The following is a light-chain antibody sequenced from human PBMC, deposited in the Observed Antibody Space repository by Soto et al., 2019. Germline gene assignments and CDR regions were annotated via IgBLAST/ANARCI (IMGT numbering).Light chain of an antibody. CDR2: EVS. J-gene: IGLJ3*02. CDR1: RSDVGGYNY. CDR3: TSFTSSSTWV. Sequence: QSALTQPASVSGSPGQSIPISCTGTRSDVGGYNYVSWFPQHPGKAPKLKIYEVSNRPSGVSNRFSGSKSGYTASPTISELQAEDEADYYCTSFTSSSTWVFGGGTKLTVL. V-gene: IGLV2-14*03.